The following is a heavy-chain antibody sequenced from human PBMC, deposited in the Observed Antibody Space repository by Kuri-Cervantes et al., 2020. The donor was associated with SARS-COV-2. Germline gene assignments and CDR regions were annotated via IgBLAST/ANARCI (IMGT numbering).Heavy chain of an antibody. D-gene: IGHD1-1*01. V-gene: IGHV3-7*01. Sequence: GESLKIFCAASGFTFSGHWIHWVRQAPGQGLEWVANIKQDGSEKHYVDSMKGRFTISRDNAKNMLFLQMNSLRAEDTAVYYCVRDGDHWNFDYWGQGTLVTVSS. J-gene: IGHJ4*02. CDR2: IKQDGSEK. CDR3: VRDGDHWNFDY. CDR1: GFTFSGHW.